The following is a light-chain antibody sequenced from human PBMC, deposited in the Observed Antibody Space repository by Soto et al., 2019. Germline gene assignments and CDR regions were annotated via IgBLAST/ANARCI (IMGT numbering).Light chain of an antibody. V-gene: IGKV1-5*03. CDR3: QQYNDYWT. CDR1: QSISSW. J-gene: IGKJ1*01. Sequence: DIQMTQSPSTLSASVGDRVTITCRASQSISSWLAWYQQKPGKAPKLLIYKASSLESGVPSRFSGSGSGTAFTLTINSLQPDDFATYYCQQYNDYWTFGQGTKVEIK. CDR2: KAS.